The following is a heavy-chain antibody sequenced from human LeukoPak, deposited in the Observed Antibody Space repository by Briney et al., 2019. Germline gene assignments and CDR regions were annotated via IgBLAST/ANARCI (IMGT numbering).Heavy chain of an antibody. Sequence: ASVKVSCKASGYTFTSYYIHWVRQAPGQGLEWMGIISSSGGSTTYAQKFQGRVTMTRDTSTSTDYMELRSLRSEDTAVYYCARATNPVVTPFYFDYWGQGSLVNVSS. CDR3: ARATNPVVTPFYFDY. V-gene: IGHV1-46*01. J-gene: IGHJ4*02. CDR1: GYTFTSYY. CDR2: ISSSGGST. D-gene: IGHD4-23*01.